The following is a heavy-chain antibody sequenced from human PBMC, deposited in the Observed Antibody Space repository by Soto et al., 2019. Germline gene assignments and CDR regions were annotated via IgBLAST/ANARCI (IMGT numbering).Heavy chain of an antibody. CDR3: ARGEDYYHTSGYYMNWFDP. CDR2: FYYSGST. Sequence: SETLSLTCTVSGGSISSSSYYWGWIRQSPGKGLEWIGSFYYSGSTYYNPSLKSRVTISVDTSKNQFSLKLTSVTAADTAVYYCARGEDYYHTSGYYMNWFDPWGQGTLVNVFS. J-gene: IGHJ5*02. CDR1: GGSISSSSYY. V-gene: IGHV4-39*01. D-gene: IGHD3-22*01.